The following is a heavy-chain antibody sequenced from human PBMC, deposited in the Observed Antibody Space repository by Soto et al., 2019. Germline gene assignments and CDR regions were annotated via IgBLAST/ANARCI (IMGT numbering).Heavy chain of an antibody. V-gene: IGHV3-15*01. D-gene: IGHD4-17*01. CDR3: TTDLNYGGNRGLYYYYGMDV. CDR1: GFTFSNAW. Sequence: GGSLRLSCAASGFTFSNAWMSWVRQAPGKGLEWVGRIKSKTDGGTTDYAAPVKGRFTISRDDSKNTLYLQMNSLKTEDTAVYYCTTDLNYGGNRGLYYYYGMDVWGQGTTVTVSS. CDR2: IKSKTDGGTT. J-gene: IGHJ6*02.